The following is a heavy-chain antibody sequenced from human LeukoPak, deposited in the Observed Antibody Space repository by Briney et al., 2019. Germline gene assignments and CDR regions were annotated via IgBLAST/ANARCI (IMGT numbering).Heavy chain of an antibody. Sequence: PSETLSLTCTVSGGSISSYYWSWIRQPPGKGLEWIGYIYYSGSTNYNPSLKSRVTISVDTSKNQFSLKLSSVTAADTAVYYCARAPAWIQLRPYPYVWGKGTTVTVSS. CDR1: GGSISSYY. CDR3: ARAPAWIQLRPYPYV. CDR2: IYYSGST. D-gene: IGHD5-18*01. J-gene: IGHJ6*04. V-gene: IGHV4-59*01.